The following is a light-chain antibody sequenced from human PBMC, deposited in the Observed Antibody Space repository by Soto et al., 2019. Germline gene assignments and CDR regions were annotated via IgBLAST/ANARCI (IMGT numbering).Light chain of an antibody. CDR1: QSAGTF. V-gene: IGKV3-11*01. Sequence: IVLTQSPATLSLSPGERATLSCRASQSAGTFLAWYQQKPGQPPRLLISDASNSATGIPARFSGSGSGTDFTLTISRLEPEDFAVYYCHQRNDWPPTFGGGTTVEI. CDR3: HQRNDWPPT. J-gene: IGKJ4*01. CDR2: DAS.